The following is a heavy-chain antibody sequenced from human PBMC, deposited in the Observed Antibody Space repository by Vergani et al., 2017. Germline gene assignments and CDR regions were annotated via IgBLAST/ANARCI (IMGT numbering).Heavy chain of an antibody. Sequence: QVQLVQSGAEVKKPGASVKVSYKASGYTFTSYGISWVRQAPGQGLEWMGWISAYNGNTNYAQKLQGRVTMTTDTSTRTAYMELRSLRSDDTAVYYCARGRYCSSTSCYAPYYYYMDVWGKGTTVTVSS. CDR1: GYTFTSYG. J-gene: IGHJ6*03. CDR3: ARGRYCSSTSCYAPYYYYMDV. CDR2: ISAYNGNT. D-gene: IGHD2-2*01. V-gene: IGHV1-18*01.